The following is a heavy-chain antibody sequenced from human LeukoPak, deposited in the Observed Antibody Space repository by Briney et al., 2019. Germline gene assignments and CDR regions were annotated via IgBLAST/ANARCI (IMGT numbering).Heavy chain of an antibody. J-gene: IGHJ6*02. D-gene: IGHD6-19*01. Sequence: GASVKVSCKASGYTFTSYGISWVRQAPGQGLEWMGWISAYNGNTNYAQKLQGRVTMTTDTSTSTAYMELRSLRSEDTAVYYCARDLAVADIYYYYYGMDVWGQGTTVTVSS. CDR1: GYTFTSYG. CDR3: ARDLAVADIYYYYYGMDV. CDR2: ISAYNGNT. V-gene: IGHV1-18*01.